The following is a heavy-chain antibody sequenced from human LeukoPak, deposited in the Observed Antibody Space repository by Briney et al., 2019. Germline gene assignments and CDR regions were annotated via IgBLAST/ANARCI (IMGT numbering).Heavy chain of an antibody. CDR2: IYPSDSDT. J-gene: IGHJ3*02. V-gene: IGHV5-51*01. Sequence: GESLKISCKASGYSFTNYWIGWVRQMSGKGLEWMGIIYPSDSDTRYSPSFLGQVTISADKSISTAYLQWSSLEASDTAMYYCASAGSSSDYYYFSAFDIWGQGTMVTVSS. CDR1: GYSFTNYW. CDR3: ASAGSSSDYYYFSAFDI. D-gene: IGHD3-22*01.